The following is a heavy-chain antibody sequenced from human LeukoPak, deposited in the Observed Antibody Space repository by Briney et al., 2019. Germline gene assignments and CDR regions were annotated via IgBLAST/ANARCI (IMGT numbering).Heavy chain of an antibody. J-gene: IGHJ3*01. CDR1: GFTFENYA. V-gene: IGHV3-23*01. Sequence: GGSLRLSCVASGFTFENYAVTWARQAPGKGLEWVSATRGSGSYTSYTDSVKGRFTVSRDNSKSTLYLDMSNLRAEDTAVYYCAKDPNGDYVGAFDSWGPGTLVTVSS. CDR2: TRGSGSYT. CDR3: AKDPNGDYVGAFDS. D-gene: IGHD2-8*01.